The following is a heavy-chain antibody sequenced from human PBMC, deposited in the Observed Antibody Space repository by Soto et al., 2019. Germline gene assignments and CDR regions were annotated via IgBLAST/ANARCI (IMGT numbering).Heavy chain of an antibody. CDR1: GRTFSSYA. D-gene: IGHD2-2*02. CDR2: IIPIFGTA. Sequence: GASLKVSCKASGRTFSSYAISWVRQAPGQGLEWMGGIIPIFGTANYAQKFQGRVTITADESTSTAYMELSSLRSEDTAVYYCARGHCSSTSCYKQPPYYYYYYGMDVWGQGTTVTVSS. J-gene: IGHJ6*02. V-gene: IGHV1-69*13. CDR3: ARGHCSSTSCYKQPPYYYYYYGMDV.